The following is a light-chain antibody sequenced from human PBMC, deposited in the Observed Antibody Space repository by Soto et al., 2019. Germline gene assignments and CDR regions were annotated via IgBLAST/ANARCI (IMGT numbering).Light chain of an antibody. J-gene: IGLJ2*01. CDR1: SRDVGGYNY. Sequence: QAVVTQPASLSGSPGQSTTISCPGTSRDVGGYNYFSWYQQHPGKAPKLMIYDVSTRPSGVSNRFSGSKSGNTASLTISGLQAEDEADYYCSSYTSSSTVVFGGGTKLTVL. V-gene: IGLV2-14*01. CDR2: DVS. CDR3: SSYTSSSTVV.